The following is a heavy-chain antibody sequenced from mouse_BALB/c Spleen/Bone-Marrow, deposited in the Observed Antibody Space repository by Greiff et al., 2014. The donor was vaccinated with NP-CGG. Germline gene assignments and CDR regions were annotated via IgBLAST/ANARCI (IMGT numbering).Heavy chain of an antibody. CDR3: GRSRMRYGAMAY. Sequence: EVQVVESGGGLVKPGGSLKLSCEASGFTFSDYDIYWLRKTPEKRLEWVATISDGGNYSYYPDSVKERFIISRDNAKNNLYLQMSSLKSEDAAMYYCGRSRMRYGAMAYWGQGTSVTVFS. CDR2: ISDGGNYS. CDR1: GFTFSDYD. V-gene: IGHV5-4*02. J-gene: IGHJ4*01. D-gene: IGHD2-10*02.